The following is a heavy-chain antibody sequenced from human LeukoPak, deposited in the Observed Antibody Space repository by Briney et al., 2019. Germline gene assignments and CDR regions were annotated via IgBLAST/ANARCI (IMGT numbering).Heavy chain of an antibody. V-gene: IGHV3-23*01. Sequence: PGGSLRLSCAASGFTFSSYAMSWVRQAPGKGLEWVSAISGSGGSTYYADSVKGRFTISRDNSENTLYLQMNSLRAEDTAVYYCAKALIAVAGTPGDYWGQGTLVTVSS. CDR1: GFTFSSYA. CDR2: ISGSGGST. CDR3: AKALIAVAGTPGDY. D-gene: IGHD6-19*01. J-gene: IGHJ4*02.